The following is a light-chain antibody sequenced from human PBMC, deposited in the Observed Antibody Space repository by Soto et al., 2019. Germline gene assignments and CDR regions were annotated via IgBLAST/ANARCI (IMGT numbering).Light chain of an antibody. CDR3: QQYNTYSS. CDR2: KAS. V-gene: IGKV1-5*03. Sequence: DIQMTQSPSTLSASVGDRVSITCRASQSISSWLAWYQQKPGKAPKLLIDKASSLKSGVPSRFSGSGSGTEFMFTIRSLQPDDFATYYCQQYNTYSSFGQGTKAEIK. J-gene: IGKJ1*01. CDR1: QSISSW.